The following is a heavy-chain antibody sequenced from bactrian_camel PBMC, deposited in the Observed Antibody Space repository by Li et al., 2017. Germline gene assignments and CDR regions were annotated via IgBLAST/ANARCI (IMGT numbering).Heavy chain of an antibody. CDR2: INSGGGST. CDR1: ELMFDTYF. CDR3: CRGALRCLS. D-gene: IGHD3*01. V-gene: IGHV3S25*01. Sequence: QLVESGGGLVQPGGSLRLSCAASELMFDTYFMNWVRQAPGKGLEWVSSINSGGGSTYYADSVKSRFTISRDNAKNTVYLQLDSLKSEDTALYYCCRGALRCLSRGQGTQVTVS. J-gene: IGHJ6*01.